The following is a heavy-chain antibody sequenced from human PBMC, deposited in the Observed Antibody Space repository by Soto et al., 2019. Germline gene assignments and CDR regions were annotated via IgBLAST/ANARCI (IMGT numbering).Heavy chain of an antibody. Sequence: PSETLSLTCAVYGGSFSGYYWSWIRQPPGKGLEWIGEINHSGSANYNPSLKSRVTISVDTSKDQFSLKLSSVTAADTAVYYCARVERVFSGSYYNPGLDYWGQGTLVTVSS. J-gene: IGHJ4*02. D-gene: IGHD3-10*01. CDR3: ARVERVFSGSYYNPGLDY. V-gene: IGHV4-34*01. CDR1: GGSFSGYY. CDR2: INHSGSA.